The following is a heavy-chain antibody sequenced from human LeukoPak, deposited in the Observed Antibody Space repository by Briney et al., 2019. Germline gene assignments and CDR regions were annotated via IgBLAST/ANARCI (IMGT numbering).Heavy chain of an antibody. CDR1: GGSISSESSY. V-gene: IGHV4-39*01. Sequence: PSETLSLTCTVSGGSISSESSYWDWIRQPPGEGLEWIGSIYYSGSTYYNPSLKSRVTISVDTSKNQFSLKLSSVTAADTAVYYCARHPSYYKIGGLDFWGRGTLVTVSS. J-gene: IGHJ2*01. D-gene: IGHD2-15*01. CDR3: ARHPSYYKIGGLDF. CDR2: IYYSGST.